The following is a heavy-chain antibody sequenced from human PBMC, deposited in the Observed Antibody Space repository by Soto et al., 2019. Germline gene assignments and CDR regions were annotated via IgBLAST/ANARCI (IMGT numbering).Heavy chain of an antibody. V-gene: IGHV3-30*03. CDR1: GFTFSSYG. Sequence: QVQLVESGGGVVQPGRSLRLSCAASGFTFSSYGMHWVRQAPGKGLEWVAVISYDGSNKYYADSVKGRFTISRDNSQNTLYLQKNSLRAEDTAVYYCARDHIHSGSDLDYWGQGTLVTVSS. D-gene: IGHD2-2*02. J-gene: IGHJ4*02. CDR2: ISYDGSNK. CDR3: ARDHIHSGSDLDY.